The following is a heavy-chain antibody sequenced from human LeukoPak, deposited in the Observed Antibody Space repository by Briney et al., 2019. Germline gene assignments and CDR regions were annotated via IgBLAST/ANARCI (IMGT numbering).Heavy chain of an antibody. CDR1: GFTFSSYV. Sequence: GGSLRLSCAASGFTFSSYVMHWVRQAPGKGLEWVAFIRYDGSNKYCADSVKGRFTISRDNSKNTLYLQMNSLRAEDTAVYYCAKDTTPPKAGFDPWGQGTLVTVSS. J-gene: IGHJ5*02. CDR3: AKDTTPPKAGFDP. CDR2: IRYDGSNK. D-gene: IGHD1-14*01. V-gene: IGHV3-30*02.